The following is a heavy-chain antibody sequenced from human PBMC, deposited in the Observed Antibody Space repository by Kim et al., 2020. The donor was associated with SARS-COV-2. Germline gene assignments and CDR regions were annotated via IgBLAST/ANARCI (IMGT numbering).Heavy chain of an antibody. CDR2: WNSGTV. CDR3: ASTFDY. J-gene: IGHJ4*02. V-gene: IGHV3-9*01. Sequence: WNSGTVGYADSVTGRFTISRDNTKNALCLQMNSLRAEDTALYNCASTFDYWGQGTLVTVSS.